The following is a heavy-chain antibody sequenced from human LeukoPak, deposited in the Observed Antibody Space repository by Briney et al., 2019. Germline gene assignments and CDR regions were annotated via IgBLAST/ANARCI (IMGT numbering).Heavy chain of an antibody. Sequence: PGGSLRLSCAASGFTFSSYSVNWVRQAPGKGLEWVSSISSSSSYIYYADSVKGRFTISRDNAKNSLYLQMNSLRAEDTAVYYCARDPRGTNGLIDYWGQGTLVTVSS. CDR1: GFTFSSYS. J-gene: IGHJ4*02. D-gene: IGHD2-8*01. CDR2: ISSSSSYI. CDR3: ARDPRGTNGLIDY. V-gene: IGHV3-21*01.